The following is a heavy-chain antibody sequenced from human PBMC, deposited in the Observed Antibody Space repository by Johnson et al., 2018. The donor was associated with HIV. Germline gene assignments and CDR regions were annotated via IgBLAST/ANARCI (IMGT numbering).Heavy chain of an antibody. V-gene: IGHV3-66*01. Sequence: VQLVESGGGLVQPGGSLRLSCAASGFTVSSNYMSWVRQAPGKGLEWVSVIYSGGSTYYADSVQGRFTISRDNSKNTLYLQMNSLRAEDTAVYYCARDRSENAFDIWGQGTMVTVSS. CDR1: GFTVSSNY. J-gene: IGHJ3*02. CDR3: ARDRSENAFDI. CDR2: IYSGGST.